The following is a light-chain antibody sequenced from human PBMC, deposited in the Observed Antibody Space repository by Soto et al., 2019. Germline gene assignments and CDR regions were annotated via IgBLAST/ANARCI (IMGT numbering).Light chain of an antibody. Sequence: EKALTQSPVTLSLSPGERATLSCRASQSVSSNLAWYQQRPGQAPRLLIYGASTRASGVPDRFSGSGSGTEFILAISSLQSEDFAVYYCQQYGSSGTFGQGTKVDIK. CDR2: GAS. J-gene: IGKJ1*01. V-gene: IGKV3-15*01. CDR3: QQYGSSGT. CDR1: QSVSSN.